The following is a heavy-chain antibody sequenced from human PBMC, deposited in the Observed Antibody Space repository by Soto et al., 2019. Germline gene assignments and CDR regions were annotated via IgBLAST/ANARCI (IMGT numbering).Heavy chain of an antibody. CDR1: GYTFTSYG. J-gene: IGHJ6*02. V-gene: IGHV1-18*01. CDR3: ARNSKYDHSSSWYYYYYGMDV. Sequence: ASVKVSCKASGYTFTSYGISWVRQAPGQGLEWMGWISAYNGNTNYAQKLQGRVTMTTDTSTSTAYMELRSLRSDDTAVYYCARNSKYDHSSSWYYYYYGMDVWGQGTTVTVSS. D-gene: IGHD6-13*01. CDR2: ISAYNGNT.